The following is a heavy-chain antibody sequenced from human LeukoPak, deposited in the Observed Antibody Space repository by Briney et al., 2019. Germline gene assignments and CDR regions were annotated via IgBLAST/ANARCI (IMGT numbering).Heavy chain of an antibody. J-gene: IGHJ4*02. CDR2: IYYSGST. Sequence: SETLSLTCTVSGGSISSYYWSWIRQPPGKGLEWIGYIYYSGSTNYNPSLKSRVTISVDTSKDQFSLKLTSVTAADTAVYYCASLRGFSYGFDYWGQGTLVTVSS. D-gene: IGHD5-18*01. CDR3: ASLRGFSYGFDY. CDR1: GGSISSYY. V-gene: IGHV4-59*01.